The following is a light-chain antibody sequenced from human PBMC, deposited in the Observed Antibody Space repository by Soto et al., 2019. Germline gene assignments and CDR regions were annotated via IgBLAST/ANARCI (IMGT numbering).Light chain of an antibody. CDR1: QSVSSN. Sequence: EIVMTQSPATLSVSPGEGATLSCRASQSVSSNFAWYQQKPGQAPRLLIYGASTRATGIPDRFSGSGSGTEFTLSISSLQSEDVAVYYCQQYQNWPLTFGGGTKVEIK. J-gene: IGKJ4*01. V-gene: IGKV3-15*01. CDR3: QQYQNWPLT. CDR2: GAS.